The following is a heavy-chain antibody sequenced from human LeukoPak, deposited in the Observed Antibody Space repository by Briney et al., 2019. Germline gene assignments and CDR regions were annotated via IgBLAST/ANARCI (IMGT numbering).Heavy chain of an antibody. V-gene: IGHV3-7*03. Sequence: GGSLRLSCAASGFTFSRSWMSWIRQAPGKGLEWVANIKRDGSEKYYVDSVKGRFTISRDNTKNSLYLQMNSLRAEDTAVYYCARENIAAAGVFDYWGQGTLVTVSS. CDR2: IKRDGSEK. J-gene: IGHJ4*02. D-gene: IGHD6-13*01. CDR3: ARENIAAAGVFDY. CDR1: GFTFSRSW.